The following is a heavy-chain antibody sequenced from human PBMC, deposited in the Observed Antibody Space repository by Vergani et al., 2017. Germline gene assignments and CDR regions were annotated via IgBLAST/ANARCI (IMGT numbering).Heavy chain of an antibody. Sequence: QVQLVQSGAEVKKPGASVKVSCKASGGTFSSYAISWVRQAPGQGLEWMGRIIPILGIANYAQKFQGRVTITADKSTSTAYMELSSLRSEDTAVYYCARWGGDGIVVVPAARTWYYYGMDVWGQGTTVTVSS. J-gene: IGHJ6*02. CDR3: ARWGGDGIVVVPAARTWYYYGMDV. CDR1: GGTFSSYA. D-gene: IGHD2-2*01. CDR2: IIPILGIA. V-gene: IGHV1-69*04.